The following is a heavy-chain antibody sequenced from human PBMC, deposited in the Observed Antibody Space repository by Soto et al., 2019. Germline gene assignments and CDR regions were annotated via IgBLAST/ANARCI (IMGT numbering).Heavy chain of an antibody. V-gene: IGHV4-39*01. J-gene: IGHJ4*02. CDR2: VDYSGTA. Sequence: SEPLSLTCTVSSGYIRVPNVFWGWVRQPPGKGLEWIGNVDYSGTAYFSPSLATRVTFHVDTSKNQFSLTLYSVTAADTAVYYCARITGRHLDYWGQGILVTVS. CDR3: ARITGRHLDY. CDR1: SGYIRVPNVF. D-gene: IGHD1-20*01.